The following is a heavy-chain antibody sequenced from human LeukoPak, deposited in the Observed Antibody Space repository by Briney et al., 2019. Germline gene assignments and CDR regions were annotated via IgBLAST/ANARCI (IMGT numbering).Heavy chain of an antibody. CDR2: ISGSGGST. CDR3: AKVASDYDYWCGHGGY. D-gene: IGHD3-3*01. CDR1: GFTFSSYA. V-gene: IGHV3-23*01. Sequence: GGSLRLSCAASGFTFSSYAMSWVRQAPGKGLEWVSAISGSGGSTYYADSVKGRFTISRDNSKNTLYLQMNSLRAEDTAVYYCAKVASDYDYWCGHGGYWGQGTLVTVSS. J-gene: IGHJ4*02.